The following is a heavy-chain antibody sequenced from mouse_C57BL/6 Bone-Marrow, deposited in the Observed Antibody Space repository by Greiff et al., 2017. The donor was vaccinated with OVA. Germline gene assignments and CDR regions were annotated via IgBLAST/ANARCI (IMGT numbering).Heavy chain of an antibody. J-gene: IGHJ3*01. CDR1: GYTFTSYW. D-gene: IGHD1-1*02. V-gene: IGHV1-64*01. CDR3: ARVPLLCPRGFAY. CDR2: IHPNSGST. Sequence: QVQLQQPGAELVKPGASVKLSCKASGYTFTSYWMHWVKQRPGQGLEWIGMIHPNSGSTNYNEKFKSKATLTVDKSSSTAYMQLSSLTSEDSAVYYCARVPLLCPRGFAYWGQGTLVTVSA.